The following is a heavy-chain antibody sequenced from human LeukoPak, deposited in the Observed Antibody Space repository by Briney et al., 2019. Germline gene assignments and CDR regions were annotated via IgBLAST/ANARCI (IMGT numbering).Heavy chain of an antibody. CDR3: ERAPGPNFWGGPFDY. D-gene: IGHD3-3*01. Sequence: PGGSLRLSCAASGFTFSSYAMSWVRQAPGKGLEWVSAISGSGGSTYYADSVKGRFTISRDNSKNTLYLQMNSLRAEDTAVYYCERAPGPNFWGGPFDYWGQGTLVTVSS. J-gene: IGHJ4*02. CDR2: ISGSGGST. CDR1: GFTFSSYA. V-gene: IGHV3-23*01.